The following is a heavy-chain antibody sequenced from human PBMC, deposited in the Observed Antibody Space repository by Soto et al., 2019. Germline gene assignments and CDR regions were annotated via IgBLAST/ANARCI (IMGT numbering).Heavy chain of an antibody. CDR3: AREAGEYSSSPDY. Sequence: ASVKVSCKASGYTFTSYGISWVRQAPGQGLEWMGWISAYNGNTNYAQKLQGRVTMTTDTSTSTAYVELRSLRSDDTAVYYCAREAGEYSSSPDYWGQGTLVTVSS. D-gene: IGHD6-6*01. V-gene: IGHV1-18*01. CDR1: GYTFTSYG. CDR2: ISAYNGNT. J-gene: IGHJ4*02.